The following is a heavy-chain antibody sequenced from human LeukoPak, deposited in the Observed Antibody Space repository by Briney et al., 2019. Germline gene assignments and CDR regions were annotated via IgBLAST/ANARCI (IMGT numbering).Heavy chain of an antibody. Sequence: SETLSLTCAVYGGSFSGYYWSWIRQPPGKGLEWIGEINHSGSTNHNPSLKSRVTISVDTSKNQFSLKLSSVTAADTAVYYCARGGDIVVVPAAIWGQGTLVTVSS. CDR3: ARGGDIVVVPAAI. D-gene: IGHD2-2*01. V-gene: IGHV4-34*01. CDR1: GGSFSGYY. CDR2: INHSGST. J-gene: IGHJ4*02.